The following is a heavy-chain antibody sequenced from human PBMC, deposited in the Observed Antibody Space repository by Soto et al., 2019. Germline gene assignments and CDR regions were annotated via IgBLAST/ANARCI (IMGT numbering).Heavy chain of an antibody. CDR2: ISYDGSNK. V-gene: IGHV3-30-3*01. Sequence: GSLRLSCAGPGFTFSSYAMHWVRQATGKGLEWVAVISYDGSNKYYADSVKGRFTISRDNSKNTLYLQMNSLRAEDTAVYYCAREDSGSYLWFDPWGQGTLVTVSS. CDR3: AREDSGSYLWFDP. CDR1: GFTFSSYA. J-gene: IGHJ5*02. D-gene: IGHD1-26*01.